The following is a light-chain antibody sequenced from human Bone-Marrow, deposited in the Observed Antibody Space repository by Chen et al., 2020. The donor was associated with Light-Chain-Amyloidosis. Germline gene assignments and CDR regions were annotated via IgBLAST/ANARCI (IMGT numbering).Light chain of an antibody. CDR2: DDS. V-gene: IGLV3-21*02. CDR1: NIGSTS. CDR3: QVWDRSSDRPV. J-gene: IGLJ3*02. Sequence: SYVLTQPPSVSVAPGQMATIACGGNNIGSTSVHWYQQTPGQAPLLVVYDDSDRPSGIPERLSGSNSGNTATLTISRVEARDEADYYCQVWDRSSDRPVFGGGTKLTVL.